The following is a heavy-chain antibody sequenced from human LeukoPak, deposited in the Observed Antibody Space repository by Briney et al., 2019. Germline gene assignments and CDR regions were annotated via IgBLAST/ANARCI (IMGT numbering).Heavy chain of an antibody. J-gene: IGHJ4*02. V-gene: IGHV1-69*05. CDR1: GRTFSSYA. Sequence: ASVKVSCKASGRTFSSYAISWVRQAPGQGLEWMGGIIPIFGTANYAQKFQGRVTITTDESTSTAYMELSSLRSEDTAAYYCARGPELERFDYWGQGNLVTVSS. CDR2: IIPIFGTA. D-gene: IGHD1-1*01. CDR3: ARGPELERFDY.